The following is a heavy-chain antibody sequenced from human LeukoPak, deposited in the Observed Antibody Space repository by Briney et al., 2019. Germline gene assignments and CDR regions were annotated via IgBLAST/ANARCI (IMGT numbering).Heavy chain of an antibody. CDR3: ARAWEANAFDY. CDR1: GFTFSSYG. CDR2: ISYDGSNK. D-gene: IGHD4/OR15-4a*01. J-gene: IGHJ4*02. V-gene: IGHV3-30*03. Sequence: PGGSLRLSCAASGFTFSSYGMHWVRQAPGKGLEWVAVISYDGSNKYYADSVKGRFTISRDNAKNSLYLQMNSLRAEDTAVYYCARAWEANAFDYWGQGTLVTVSS.